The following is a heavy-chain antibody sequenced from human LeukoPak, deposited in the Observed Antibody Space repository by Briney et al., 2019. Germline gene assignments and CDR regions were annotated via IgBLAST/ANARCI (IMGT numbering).Heavy chain of an antibody. V-gene: IGHV3-11*05. CDR1: GFTFSDYY. Sequence: KPAGSLRLSCEASGFTFSDYYMSWIRQAPGKGLEWVSYISISSDYTNYADSVKGRFTISRDNAKNSLYLQMNSLRVEDTAVYYCARGLSKGSSSWYRDWGQGTLVTVSS. CDR3: ARGLSKGSSSWYRD. J-gene: IGHJ4*02. D-gene: IGHD6-13*01. CDR2: ISISSDYT.